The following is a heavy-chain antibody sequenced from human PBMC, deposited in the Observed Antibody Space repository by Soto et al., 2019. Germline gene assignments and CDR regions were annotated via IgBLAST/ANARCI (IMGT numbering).Heavy chain of an antibody. J-gene: IGHJ4*02. V-gene: IGHV3-23*01. CDR2: ISGSGGNT. Sequence: DVQLLESGGDLKQPGGSLRLSCAASGFTFSSYVMSWVRQIPGKGLEWVSGISGSGGNTFYADSVKGRFTISRDKSKNTLYLQMNSLRAEDTAIYYCAKALMITFGGVIVRGHWGQGALVTVSS. D-gene: IGHD3-16*02. CDR3: AKALMITFGGVIVRGH. CDR1: GFTFSSYV.